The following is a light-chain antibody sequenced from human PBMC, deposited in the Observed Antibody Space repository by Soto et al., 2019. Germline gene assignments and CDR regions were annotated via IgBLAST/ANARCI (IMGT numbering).Light chain of an antibody. J-gene: IGKJ1*01. CDR2: KAS. CDR3: QQYHSSLWT. Sequence: DIQMTQSPSTLSASVGDRVTITCRASQSISIWLAWYQQKPGKAPKLLIYKASSLESGVPSRFSGSGSGTEFTLTISSLQPDDFANYYCQQYHSSLWTFGQGTKVEIK. CDR1: QSISIW. V-gene: IGKV1-5*03.